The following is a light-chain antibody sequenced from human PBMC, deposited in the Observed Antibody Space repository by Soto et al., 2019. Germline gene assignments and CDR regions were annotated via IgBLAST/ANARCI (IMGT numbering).Light chain of an antibody. Sequence: QSALTQPASVSGSPVQSITISCTGTSSDVGAYNYVSWYQQHPGKAPKLMIYEVSYRPSGVSDRFSGSRSGNTASLTSSGLQAEDESDYYCSSYTSSTTWVFGGGTKLTVL. CDR2: EVS. V-gene: IGLV2-14*01. CDR3: SSYTSSTTWV. J-gene: IGLJ3*02. CDR1: SSDVGAYNY.